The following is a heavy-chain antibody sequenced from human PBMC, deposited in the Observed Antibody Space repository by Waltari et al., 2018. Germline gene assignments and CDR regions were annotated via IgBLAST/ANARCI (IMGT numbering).Heavy chain of an antibody. CDR1: GGSISSGSYY. CDR2: IYTSGST. Sequence: QVQLQESGPGLVKPSQTLSLTCTVSGGSISSGSYYWSWIRQPAGKGLEWIGRIYTSGSTNYNPSLKSRVTISVDTSKNQFSLKLSSVTAADTAVYYCARDHTDTAMVIDAFDIWGQGTMVTVSS. CDR3: ARDHTDTAMVIDAFDI. V-gene: IGHV4-61*02. J-gene: IGHJ3*02. D-gene: IGHD5-18*01.